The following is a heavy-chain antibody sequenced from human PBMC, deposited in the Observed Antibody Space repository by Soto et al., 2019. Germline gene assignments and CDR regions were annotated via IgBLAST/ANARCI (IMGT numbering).Heavy chain of an antibody. V-gene: IGHV3-30-3*01. CDR3: AREGYYYDSSGYYQDY. D-gene: IGHD3-22*01. J-gene: IGHJ4*02. CDR2: ISYDGSNK. Sequence: GGSLRLSCAASGFTFSSYAMHWVRQAPGKGLEWVAVISYDGSNKYYADSVKGRFTISRDNSKNTLYLQMNSLRAEDTAVYYCAREGYYYDSSGYYQDYWGQGTLVTVSS. CDR1: GFTFSSYA.